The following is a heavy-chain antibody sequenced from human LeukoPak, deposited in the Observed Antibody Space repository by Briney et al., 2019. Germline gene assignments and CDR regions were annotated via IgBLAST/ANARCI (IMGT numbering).Heavy chain of an antibody. J-gene: IGHJ4*02. D-gene: IGHD4-11*01. CDR2: IWSDATNQ. V-gene: IGHV3-33*06. CDR3: AKDGQRGFDYSNSLEH. CDR1: GFTFSHYG. Sequence: GRSLTLSCEASGFTFSHYGMHWVRQAPAKGLEWVAVIWSDATNQYYADSVKGRFTISRDNFKNKVSLQMNSLRAEDTAVYYCAKDGQRGFDYSNSLEHWGQGSLVTVSS.